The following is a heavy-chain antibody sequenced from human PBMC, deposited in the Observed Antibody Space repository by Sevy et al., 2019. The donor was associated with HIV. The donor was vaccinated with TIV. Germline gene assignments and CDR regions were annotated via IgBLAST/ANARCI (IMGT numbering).Heavy chain of an antibody. D-gene: IGHD7-27*01. CDR2: INTSGST. V-gene: IGHV4-4*07. J-gene: IGHJ4*02. CDR3: ARSNWVTATNGFSKSYYFDY. Sequence: SETLSLTCTVSGDSFSSYFWAWIRQPAGKGLEWIGRINTSGSTNYNPSLKSRVTMSVDTSKSQFCLKVTSLTAADTAIYFCARSNWVTATNGFSKSYYFDYWGQGSLVTVSS. CDR1: GDSFSSYF.